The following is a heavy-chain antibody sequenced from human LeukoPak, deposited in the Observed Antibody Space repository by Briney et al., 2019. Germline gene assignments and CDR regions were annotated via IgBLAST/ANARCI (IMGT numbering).Heavy chain of an antibody. J-gene: IGHJ6*03. Sequence: ASVKVSCKASGYTFTSYDINWVRQATGQGLEWMGWMNPNSGNTGYAQQFQGRVTITRNTSISTAYMELSSLRSEDTAVYYCARGSGSYWRTYYYYMDVWGKGTTVTVSS. V-gene: IGHV1-8*03. CDR1: GYTFTSYD. CDR3: ARGSGSYWRTYYYYMDV. D-gene: IGHD1-26*01. CDR2: MNPNSGNT.